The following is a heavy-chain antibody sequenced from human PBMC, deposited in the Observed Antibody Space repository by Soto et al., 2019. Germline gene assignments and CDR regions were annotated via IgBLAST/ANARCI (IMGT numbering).Heavy chain of an antibody. J-gene: IGHJ5*01. CDR1: GGTFSSSA. V-gene: IGHV1-69*01. CDR3: AKIGERSWFDS. CDR2: IVPMFGTA. Sequence: QVQLVQSGAEVKKPGSSVKVSCKASGGTFSSSAISWVRQAPGQGLEWMGGIVPMFGTADIAQKFQRRVTITADESMTTVYMEVGSLRSEDTATYYCAKIGERSWFDSWGQGTLVNVSS. D-gene: IGHD3-10*01.